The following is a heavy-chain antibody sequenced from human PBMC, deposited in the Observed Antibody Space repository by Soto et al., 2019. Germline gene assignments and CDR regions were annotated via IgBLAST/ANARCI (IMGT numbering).Heavy chain of an antibody. CDR3: ASGIDP. CDR1: GFILSDCA. V-gene: IGHV3-21*05. CDR2: IKSSRSDI. J-gene: IGHJ5*02. Sequence: GGSLRLSCATSGFILSDCAMNWVRQAPGKGLEWVSYIKSSRSDIDYVDSVKGRFTISRDNAKKFLYLQMNSLRVDDTAVYYCASGIDPWGQGTLVTVSS.